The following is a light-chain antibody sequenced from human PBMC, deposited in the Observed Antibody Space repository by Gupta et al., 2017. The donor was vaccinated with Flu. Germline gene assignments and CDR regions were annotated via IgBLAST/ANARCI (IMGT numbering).Light chain of an antibody. Sequence: ISCRSSQSLLHSNGYNYLNWYLQKPGQSPQLLIFLGSNRASGVPDRFSGSGSGTDFTLKISRVEAEDVGVYYCMQSLQTPITFGQGTRLEIK. J-gene: IGKJ5*01. CDR3: MQSLQTPIT. CDR2: LGS. V-gene: IGKV2-28*01. CDR1: QSLLHSNGYNY.